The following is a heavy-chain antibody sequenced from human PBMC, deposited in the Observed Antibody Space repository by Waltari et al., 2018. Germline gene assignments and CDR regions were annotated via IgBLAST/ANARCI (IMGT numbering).Heavy chain of an antibody. D-gene: IGHD5-12*01. Sequence: QLQLQESGPGLGKPSETLSLTCIVSGGSITSNRHYWAWIRQPPGQGLEWIGTMSYNGATYSSPSLKSRVTVSRDTSKNHLSLKVDSVTAADTAVYYCATYIGASIGTAAFDVWGQGTMVTVSS. J-gene: IGHJ3*01. CDR3: ATYIGASIGTAAFDV. CDR1: GGSITSNRHY. V-gene: IGHV4-39*02. CDR2: MSYNGAT.